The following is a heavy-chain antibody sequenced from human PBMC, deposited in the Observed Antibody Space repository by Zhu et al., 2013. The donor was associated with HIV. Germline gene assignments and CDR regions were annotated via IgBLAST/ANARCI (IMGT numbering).Heavy chain of an antibody. CDR2: VNAGNGKT. D-gene: IGHD2-15*01. CDR1: GYKFTDNA. Sequence: QVQLVQSGAEVKKPGAAVKVSCKASGYKFTDNAIYWVRQAPGQRLEWMGWVNAGNGKTKYSQNFQGRVTITRDTSANTAYMELSSLTSEDTAIYYCAVITVAADYWGQGTLVSVSA. J-gene: IGHJ4*02. V-gene: IGHV1-3*01. CDR3: AVITVAADY.